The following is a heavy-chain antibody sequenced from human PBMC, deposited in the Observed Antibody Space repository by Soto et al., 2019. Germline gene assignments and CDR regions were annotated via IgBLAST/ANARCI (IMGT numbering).Heavy chain of an antibody. Sequence: ASVKVSCKASGYSVTGYYIHWLRQAPGQGLEWMGWIYPNSGDTKSAQKFQGRLTFTRDTSITAAYMELSSLRSDDTAIYYCASLQTSGWYGVHWGQGTLVTVSS. D-gene: IGHD6-19*01. CDR3: ASLQTSGWYGVH. V-gene: IGHV1-2*02. CDR2: IYPNSGDT. CDR1: GYSVTGYY. J-gene: IGHJ4*02.